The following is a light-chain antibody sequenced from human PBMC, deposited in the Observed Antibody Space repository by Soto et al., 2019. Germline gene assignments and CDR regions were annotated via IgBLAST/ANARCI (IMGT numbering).Light chain of an antibody. CDR3: QQYNNWPWT. CDR1: QSISDT. J-gene: IGKJ1*01. V-gene: IGKV3-15*01. Sequence: EIVMTQSPASLSVSRGVIATPAVRASQSISDTLAWYQQKPGQAPRLLIYSASRRATGFPGRFSGSGSGTDFTLTISSLQSEDLAVYYCQQYNNWPWTFGQGTKVDIK. CDR2: SAS.